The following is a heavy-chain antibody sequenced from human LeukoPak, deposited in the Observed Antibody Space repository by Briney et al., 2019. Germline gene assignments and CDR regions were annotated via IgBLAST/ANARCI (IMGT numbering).Heavy chain of an antibody. CDR1: GGSISSSSYS. CDR3: ARQKSIVGATE. V-gene: IGHV4-39*01. J-gene: IGHJ4*02. CDR2: IYYSGST. Sequence: SETLSLTCTVSGGSISSSSYSWGWIRQPPGKGLEWIGSIYYSGSTYYNPSLKSRVTISVDTSKNQFSLKLSSVTAADTAVYYCARQKSIVGATEWGQGTLVTVSS. D-gene: IGHD1-26*01.